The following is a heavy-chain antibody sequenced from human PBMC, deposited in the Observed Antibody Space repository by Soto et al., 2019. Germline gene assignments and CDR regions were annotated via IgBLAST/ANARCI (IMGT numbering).Heavy chain of an antibody. CDR1: GFTFSNNG. CDR3: AKGSYYDLYGMDV. Sequence: QVQLVESGGGVVQPGRSLRLSCAASGFTFSNNGMHWVRQAPGKGLEWVAVISYDGSSKYYADSVKGRFTNSRDNSKNTLFLQMNSLRAEETAVFYCAKGSYYDLYGMDVWGQGTTVTVSS. D-gene: IGHD3-10*01. CDR2: ISYDGSSK. V-gene: IGHV3-30*18. J-gene: IGHJ6*02.